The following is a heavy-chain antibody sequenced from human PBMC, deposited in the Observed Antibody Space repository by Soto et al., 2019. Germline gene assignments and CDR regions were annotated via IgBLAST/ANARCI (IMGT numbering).Heavy chain of an antibody. CDR3: ARGGRIEPTPRPSYYFMDV. CDR1: GGSFSGYY. D-gene: IGHD2-15*01. Sequence: SETLSLTCAGYGGSFSGYYWSCVNQPPGKGLEWIGGINHSGSSNYNPSLKSRVTISVDTSKNQFSLKLSSVTAADTAVYYYARGGRIEPTPRPSYYFMDVWGQGNTVT. CDR2: INHSGSS. J-gene: IGHJ6*02. V-gene: IGHV4-34*01.